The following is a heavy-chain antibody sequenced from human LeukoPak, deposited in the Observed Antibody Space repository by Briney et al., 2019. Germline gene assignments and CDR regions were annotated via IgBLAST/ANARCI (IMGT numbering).Heavy chain of an antibody. CDR1: GFAFISSE. Sequence: GSLRLSCAASGFAFISSEMNWVRQAPGKGLEWVSHINSGGTTMYNADAVKGRFTISRDSAKNSLYLQMNNLRAEDTAVYFCARSITMIVDWFDPWGQGTLVAVSS. CDR2: INSGGTTM. V-gene: IGHV3-48*03. D-gene: IGHD3-22*01. CDR3: ARSITMIVDWFDP. J-gene: IGHJ5*02.